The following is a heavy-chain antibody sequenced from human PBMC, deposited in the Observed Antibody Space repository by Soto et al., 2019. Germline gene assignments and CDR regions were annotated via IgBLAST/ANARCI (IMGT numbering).Heavy chain of an antibody. CDR3: ARDRSTDFGLDV. CDR1: GFTFSDYV. V-gene: IGHV3-23*01. CDR2: ISDGGERT. D-gene: IGHD3-3*01. J-gene: IGHJ6*02. Sequence: EVFLLESGGDSVQPGGSLRLSCVGSGFTFSDYVMSWVRQVPEKGLEWVSSISDGGERTDYRDSVRGRFTISRDNARFTLHLQMNSLRVDDTATYFCARDRSTDFGLDVWGQGTTVTVS.